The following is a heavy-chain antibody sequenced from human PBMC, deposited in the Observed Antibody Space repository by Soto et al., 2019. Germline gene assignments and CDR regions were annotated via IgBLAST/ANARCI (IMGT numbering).Heavy chain of an antibody. V-gene: IGHV3-30-3*01. CDR1: GFTFRSYA. CDR2: ISYDGTYI. D-gene: IGHD4-17*01. J-gene: IGHJ5*02. CDR3: AVGYGGSRRNWFDP. Sequence: QVQLVESGGGVVQPGRSLRLSCVASGFTFRSYAMHWVRQAPGKGLEWVAGISYDGTYIYYADSVKGRFSISRDNSKNTLYLQMNSLRAEDTAVHYCAVGYGGSRRNWFDPWGQGTLFTVSS.